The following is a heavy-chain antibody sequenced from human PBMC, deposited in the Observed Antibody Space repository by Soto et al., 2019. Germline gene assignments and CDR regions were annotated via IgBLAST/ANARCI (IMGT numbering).Heavy chain of an antibody. Sequence: PSETLSLTCTVSDGSISSYYWGWIRQPPGKGLEWIGYIFYTGSTNYNPSLKSRVTISVDTSKNQFSLKLSSVTAADTAVYYCERHYPIRNNRTYFAYWGQGTLVPVSS. J-gene: IGHJ4*02. V-gene: IGHV4-59*08. CDR1: DGSISSYY. CDR3: ERHYPIRNNRTYFAY. CDR2: IFYTGST. D-gene: IGHD1-1*01.